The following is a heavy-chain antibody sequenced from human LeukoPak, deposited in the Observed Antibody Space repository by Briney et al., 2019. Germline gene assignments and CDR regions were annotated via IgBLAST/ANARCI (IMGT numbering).Heavy chain of an antibody. CDR1: ASTFRRSY. D-gene: IGHD2-15*01. Sequence: QSGGSLRLSCAASASTFRRSYMGWVRQARGKGLEWVALMRLAGSVAYYVASVKGRVAIYRDNTKNLLYLHMKNLRAEDRAGYYCVVDRGARWGQGPLVTVSA. CDR3: VVDRGAR. CDR2: MRLAGSVA. J-gene: IGHJ4*02. V-gene: IGHV3-7*01.